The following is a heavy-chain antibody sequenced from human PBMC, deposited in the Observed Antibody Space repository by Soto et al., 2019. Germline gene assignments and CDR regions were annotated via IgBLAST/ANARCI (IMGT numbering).Heavy chain of an antibody. D-gene: IGHD2-15*01. Sequence: QITLKESGPTLVKPTQTLTLTYTFSGFSLSTSGVGVGWIRQPPGKALEWLALIYWDDAKRYSPSLKSRLTITKDTSQHQVVLTMTNMDPVDTATSYCAHLGRCSGGSCYLFPLFMGYFDYWGQGTLVTVSS. V-gene: IGHV2-5*02. CDR1: GFSLSTSGVG. CDR2: IYWDDAK. J-gene: IGHJ4*02. CDR3: AHLGRCSGGSCYLFPLFMGYFDY.